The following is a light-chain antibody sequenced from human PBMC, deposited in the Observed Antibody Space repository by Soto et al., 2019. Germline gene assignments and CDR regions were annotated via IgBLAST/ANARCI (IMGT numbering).Light chain of an antibody. CDR1: QNIGNY. CDR3: QQSYSSPLG. Sequence: IQMTQSPSSLSASVGDRVAITCRASQNIGNYLNWYQQKPGKAPELLIYAASSLQSGVPSRFSGGRSGTDFTLTISSLQPEDFATYYCQQSYSSPLGFGQGTRLDIK. V-gene: IGKV1-39*01. CDR2: AAS. J-gene: IGKJ5*01.